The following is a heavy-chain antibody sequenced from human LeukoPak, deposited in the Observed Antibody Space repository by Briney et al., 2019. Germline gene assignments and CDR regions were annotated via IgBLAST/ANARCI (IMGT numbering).Heavy chain of an antibody. CDR3: AKDQYGILTGYYTSGYYYYGMDV. CDR2: ISGSGGST. CDR1: GFTFSSYA. D-gene: IGHD3-9*01. Sequence: PGGSLRLSCAASGFTFSSYAMSWVRQAPGKGLEWVSAISGSGGSTYYADSVKGRFTISRDNSKNTLYLQMNSLRAEDTAVYYCAKDQYGILTGYYTSGYYYYGMDVWGQGTTVTVSS. J-gene: IGHJ6*02. V-gene: IGHV3-23*01.